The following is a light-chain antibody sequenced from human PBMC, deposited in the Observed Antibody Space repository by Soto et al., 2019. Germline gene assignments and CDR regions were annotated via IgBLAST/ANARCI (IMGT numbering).Light chain of an antibody. CDR2: LNSDGSH. CDR3: QTWGTGIWV. Sequence: QLVLTQSPSASASLGASVKLTCTLSSGHSSYAIAWHQQQPEKGPRYLMKLNSDGSHTKGDGIPDRFSGSSSGAERYLTISSLQAEDEADYYCQTWGTGIWVCGGGTKLTVL. CDR1: SGHSSYA. J-gene: IGLJ3*02. V-gene: IGLV4-69*01.